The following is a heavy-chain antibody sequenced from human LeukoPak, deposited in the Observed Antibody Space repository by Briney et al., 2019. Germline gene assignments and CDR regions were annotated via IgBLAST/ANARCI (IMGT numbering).Heavy chain of an antibody. V-gene: IGHV3-48*03. CDR1: GFTFSSYE. D-gene: IGHD3-22*01. CDR3: ARTITMIVVVPGSSYYYYYMDV. Sequence: PGGSLRLSCAASGFTFSSYEMNWVRQAPGKGLEWVSYISSSGSTIYYADSVKGRFTISRDNAKNSLYLQMNSLRAEDTAVYYCARTITMIVVVPGSSYYYYYMDVWGKGTTVTISS. CDR2: ISSSGSTI. J-gene: IGHJ6*03.